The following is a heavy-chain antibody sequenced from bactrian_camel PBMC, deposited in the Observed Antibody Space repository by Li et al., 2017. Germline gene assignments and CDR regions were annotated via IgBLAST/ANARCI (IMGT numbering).Heavy chain of an antibody. V-gene: IGHV3S6*01. CDR1: GYRYDTYC. D-gene: IGHD5*01. J-gene: IGHJ4*01. CDR2: ISRDGTDT. Sequence: HVQLVESGGGSVQAGGSLRLSCAAPGYRYDTYCMGWFRQAPGNECEVVSTISRDGTDTFYARSVEGRFTISHNNAKNTLYLQMSSLKPEDTAIYYCAATKGLPDLLRGGYLSARSYNYWGRGTQVTVS. CDR3: AATKGLPDLLRGGYLSARSYNY.